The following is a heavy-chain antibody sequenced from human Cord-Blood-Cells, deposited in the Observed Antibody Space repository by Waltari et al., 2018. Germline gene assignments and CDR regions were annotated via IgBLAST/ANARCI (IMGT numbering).Heavy chain of an antibody. CDR1: GYSISSGYY. CDR2: IYHSGST. CDR3: ARKAATNFDY. D-gene: IGHD5-12*01. J-gene: IGHJ4*02. V-gene: IGHV4-38-2*01. Sequence: QVQLQESGPGLVKPSETLSLTCAVSGYSISSGYYWGWIRQPPGKGLEWIGSIYHSGSTYYNPSLKRRVTISVDTSKSQFSLKLSSVTAADTAVYYCARKAATNFDYWGQGTLVTVSS.